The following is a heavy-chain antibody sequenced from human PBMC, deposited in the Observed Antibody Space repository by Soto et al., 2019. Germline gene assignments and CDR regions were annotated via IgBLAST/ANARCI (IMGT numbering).Heavy chain of an antibody. CDR3: SSKRYYDFWSGYYDVHYGMDV. CDR2: IYYSGST. CDR1: GGSISSGGYY. V-gene: IGHV4-31*03. Sequence: PSETLSLTCTVSGGSISSGGYYWSWIRQHPGKGLEWIGYIYYSGSTYYNPSLKSRVTISVDTSKNQFSLKLSSVTAADTAVYYCSSKRYYDFWSGYYDVHYGMDVWGQGTTVTVSS. J-gene: IGHJ6*02. D-gene: IGHD3-3*01.